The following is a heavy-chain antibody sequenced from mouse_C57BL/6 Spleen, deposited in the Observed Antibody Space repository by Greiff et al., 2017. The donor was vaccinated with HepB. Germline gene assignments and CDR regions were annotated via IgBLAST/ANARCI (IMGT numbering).Heavy chain of an antibody. D-gene: IGHD2-5*01. CDR1: GYTFTSYW. V-gene: IGHV1-69*01. J-gene: IGHJ3*01. CDR3: ARSSSYYSNFAY. Sequence: QVQLQQPGAELVMPGASVKLSCKASGYTFTSYWMHWVKQRPGQGLEWIGEIDPSDSYTNYNQKFKGKSTLTVDKSSSTAYMQLSSLTSEDSAVYYCARSSSYYSNFAYWGQGTLVTVSA. CDR2: IDPSDSYT.